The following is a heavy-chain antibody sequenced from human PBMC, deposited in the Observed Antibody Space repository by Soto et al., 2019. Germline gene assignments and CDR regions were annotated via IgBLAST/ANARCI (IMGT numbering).Heavy chain of an antibody. J-gene: IGHJ4*02. CDR2: IPSKTNTYAT. CDR3: PTQHLDVPVASAIDY. D-gene: IGHD6-19*01. Sequence: EVQLVESGGGLVQPGGSLKLSCAASGFTFSGSTIHWVRQTSGKGLEWVGRIPSKTNTYATAYAASVKGRFTISRDDSKNTAYLQMNSLKTEDTAVYYCPTQHLDVPVASAIDYWGQGTLVTVSS. CDR1: GFTFSGST. V-gene: IGHV3-73*02.